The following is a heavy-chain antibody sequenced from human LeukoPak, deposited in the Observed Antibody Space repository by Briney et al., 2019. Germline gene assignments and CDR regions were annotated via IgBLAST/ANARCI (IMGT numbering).Heavy chain of an antibody. CDR1: GFIVSSNY. CDR3: ARDPGAITMIVVEPDAFDI. Sequence: GGSLRLSCAASGFIVSSNYMSWVRQPPGKGLEWVSIIYTDGSTYYTDSVKGRFTISRDNSKNTLYLQMSSLRAEDTAVYYCARDPGAITMIVVEPDAFDIWGQGTMVTVSS. J-gene: IGHJ3*02. D-gene: IGHD3-22*01. V-gene: IGHV3-53*01. CDR2: IYTDGST.